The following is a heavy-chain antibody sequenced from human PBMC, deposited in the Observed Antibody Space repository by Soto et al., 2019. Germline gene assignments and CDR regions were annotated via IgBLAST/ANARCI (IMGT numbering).Heavy chain of an antibody. CDR2: MSFDGSIK. CDR1: GFIFSSYG. D-gene: IGHD6-19*01. CDR3: ATIAVPPAFDI. J-gene: IGHJ3*02. V-gene: IGHV3-30*03. Sequence: ESGGGVVQTGRSVRLSCAASGFIFSSYGMNWVRQAPGKGLEWVAVMSFDGSIKYYADSVKGRFTISRDNSKNTLYLQMNSLRAEDTAVYYCATIAVPPAFDIWGQGTMVTVSS.